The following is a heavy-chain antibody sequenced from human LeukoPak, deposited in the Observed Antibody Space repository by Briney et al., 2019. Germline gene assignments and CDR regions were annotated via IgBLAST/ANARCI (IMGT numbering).Heavy chain of an antibody. J-gene: IGHJ4*02. CDR1: GFTFSSYA. CDR2: ISGSGGST. Sequence: AGGSLRLSCAASGFTFSSYAMSWVSQAPGKGLEWVSAISGSGGSTYYADSVKGRFTISRDNSKNTLYLQMNSLGAEDTAVYYCAKVTTLDTAMVTEDYWGQGTLVTVSS. V-gene: IGHV3-23*01. D-gene: IGHD5-18*01. CDR3: AKVTTLDTAMVTEDY.